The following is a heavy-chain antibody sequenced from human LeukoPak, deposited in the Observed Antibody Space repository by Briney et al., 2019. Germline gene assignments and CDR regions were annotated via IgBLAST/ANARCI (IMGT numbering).Heavy chain of an antibody. V-gene: IGHV4-34*01. D-gene: IGHD5-12*01. CDR1: GGSFSGYY. CDR3: ARDGTSGYDHYWYFDL. Sequence: SETLSLTCAVYGGSFSGYYWSWIRQPPGKGLEWIGEINHSGSTNHNPSLKSRVTISVDTSKNQFSLKLSSVTAADTAVYYCARDGTSGYDHYWYFDLWGRGTLVTVSS. J-gene: IGHJ2*01. CDR2: INHSGST.